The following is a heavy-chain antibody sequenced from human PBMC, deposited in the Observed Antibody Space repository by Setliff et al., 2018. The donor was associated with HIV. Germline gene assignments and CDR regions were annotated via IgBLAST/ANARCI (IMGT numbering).Heavy chain of an antibody. Sequence: SGGSLRLSCAASGFTFSSYEMNWVRQAPGKGLEWVSYISSSRTRYYGDSVKGRFTVSRDNAKNSLYLQMNSLRAEDTAVYYCARVANVLAHPLYYYYMDVWGKGTTVTVSS. D-gene: IGHD2-8*01. V-gene: IGHV3-48*03. J-gene: IGHJ6*03. CDR3: ARVANVLAHPLYYYYMDV. CDR2: ISSSRTR. CDR1: GFTFSSYE.